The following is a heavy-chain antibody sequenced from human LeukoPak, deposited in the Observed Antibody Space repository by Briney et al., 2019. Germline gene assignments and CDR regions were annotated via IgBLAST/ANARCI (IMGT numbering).Heavy chain of an antibody. Sequence: SGTLSLTCAVSGGSISSSNWWSWVRQPPGKGLEWIGEIYHSGSTNYNPSLKSRVTISVDTSKNQFSLKLSSVTAADTTVYYCARTTEAHSWRTRYYDYYMDVWGKGTTVTVSS. CDR2: IYHSGST. D-gene: IGHD6-13*01. CDR3: ARTTEAHSWRTRYYDYYMDV. V-gene: IGHV4-4*02. CDR1: GGSISSSNW. J-gene: IGHJ6*03.